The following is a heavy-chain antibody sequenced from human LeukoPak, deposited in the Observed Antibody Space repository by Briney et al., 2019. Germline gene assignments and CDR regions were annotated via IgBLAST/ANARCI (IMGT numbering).Heavy chain of an antibody. D-gene: IGHD2-2*01. CDR3: ARNPWGDIVVVPAAIADY. Sequence: GGSLRLSCAASGFTFSSYSMNWVRQTPGKGLEWVSSISSSSSYIYYADSVKGRFTISRDNAKNSLYLQMNSLRAEDTAVYYCARNPWGDIVVVPAAIADYWGQGTLVTVSS. J-gene: IGHJ4*02. V-gene: IGHV3-21*01. CDR2: ISSSSSYI. CDR1: GFTFSSYS.